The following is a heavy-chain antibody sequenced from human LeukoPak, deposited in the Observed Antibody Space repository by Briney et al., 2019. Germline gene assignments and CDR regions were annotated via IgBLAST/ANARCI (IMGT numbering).Heavy chain of an antibody. CDR3: AASETYYDLWSGYWPRDY. V-gene: IGHV1-58*02. CDR2: IVVGSGNT. D-gene: IGHD3-3*01. Sequence: ASVKVSCKASGFTFTSSAMQWVRQARGQRLEWIGWIVVGSGNTNYAQKFQERVTITRDMSTSTAYMELSSLRSEDTAVYYCAASETYYDLWSGYWPRDYWGQGTLVTVSS. CDR1: GFTFTSSA. J-gene: IGHJ4*02.